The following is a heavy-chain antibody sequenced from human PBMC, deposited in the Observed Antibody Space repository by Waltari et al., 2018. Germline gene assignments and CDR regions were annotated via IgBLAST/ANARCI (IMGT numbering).Heavy chain of an antibody. V-gene: IGHV4-38-2*01. J-gene: IGHJ4*02. CDR1: GYSISSGYY. CDR2: IYHSGST. CDR3: ARRYSSITDY. Sequence: QVQLQESGPGLVKPSETLSLPCAVSGYSISSGYYWGWIRQPPGKGREWIGSIYHSGSTYYNPSLKSRVTISVDTSKNQFSLKLSSVTAADTAVYYCARRYSSITDYWGQGTLVTVSS. D-gene: IGHD6-13*01.